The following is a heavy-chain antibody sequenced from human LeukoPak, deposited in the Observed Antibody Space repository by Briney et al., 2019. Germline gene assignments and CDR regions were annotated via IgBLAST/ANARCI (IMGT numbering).Heavy chain of an antibody. V-gene: IGHV3-23*01. CDR1: GFTFSSYD. D-gene: IGHD3-22*01. CDR3: AREREDSSGYYYNWFDP. J-gene: IGHJ5*02. CDR2: IRPSGDNT. Sequence: GGALRLSCAASGFTFSSYDMTWVRQAPGRGLEWVSSIRPSGDNTYYADSVKGRFTISRDNSKNTLYLQMNSLRAEDTAVYYCAREREDSSGYYYNWFDPWGQGTLVTVSS.